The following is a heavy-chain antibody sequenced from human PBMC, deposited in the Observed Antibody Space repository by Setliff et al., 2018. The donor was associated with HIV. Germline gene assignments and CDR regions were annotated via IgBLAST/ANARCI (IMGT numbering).Heavy chain of an antibody. CDR1: GYTFTGYY. V-gene: IGHV1-46*01. D-gene: IGHD2-15*01. Sequence: VASVKVSCKASGYTFTGYYVHRVRQAPGQGLEWMGIINPAGNPTSYAQKFQGRLTMTRDTSTSTVYMELSSLRSEDTAVYYCARDGVVVVAASNYYFDYWGQGTLVTVSS. CDR2: INPAGNPT. J-gene: IGHJ4*02. CDR3: ARDGVVVVAASNYYFDY.